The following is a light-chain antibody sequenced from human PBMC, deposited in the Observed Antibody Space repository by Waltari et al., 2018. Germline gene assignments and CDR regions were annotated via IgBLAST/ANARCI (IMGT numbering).Light chain of an antibody. J-gene: IGKJ4*01. CDR2: DAS. Sequence: EIVLTQSPATLSLSPGERATLSCRASQSVSSYLAWYKQKPGQAPRLLIYDASNRATGIPARFSGSVSGTDFTLTISSLEPEDFAVYYCQQRSNWPLTFGGGTKVESK. V-gene: IGKV3-11*01. CDR1: QSVSSY. CDR3: QQRSNWPLT.